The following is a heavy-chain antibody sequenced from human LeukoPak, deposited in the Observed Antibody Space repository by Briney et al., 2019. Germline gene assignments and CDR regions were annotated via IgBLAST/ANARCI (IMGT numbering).Heavy chain of an antibody. D-gene: IGHD3-10*01. CDR2: ISAYNGNT. V-gene: IGHV1-18*04. Sequence: GESLKISCKGSGYSFSTYWIGWVRQAPGQGLEWMGWISAYNGNTNYAQKLQGRVTMTTDTSTSTAYMELRSLRSDDTAVYYCARDSRRHYYGSGSYKPWGQGTLVTVSS. J-gene: IGHJ5*02. CDR3: ARDSRRHYYGSGSYKP. CDR1: GYSFSTYW.